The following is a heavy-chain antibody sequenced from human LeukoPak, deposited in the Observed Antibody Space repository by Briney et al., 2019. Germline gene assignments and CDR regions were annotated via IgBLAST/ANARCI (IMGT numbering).Heavy chain of an antibody. Sequence: PSETLSLTCTLSRGSLSSYHWSWFRQPPGKGLEWIGHVFYTGKAVYSPSLTGQVTISADTSENQFSLRVASVTAADTAVYFCARLSRGAGAAKTFDYWGQGILVIVSS. CDR1: RGSLSSYH. V-gene: IGHV4-59*08. CDR3: ARLSRGAGAAKTFDY. D-gene: IGHD6-13*01. CDR2: VFYTGKA. J-gene: IGHJ4*02.